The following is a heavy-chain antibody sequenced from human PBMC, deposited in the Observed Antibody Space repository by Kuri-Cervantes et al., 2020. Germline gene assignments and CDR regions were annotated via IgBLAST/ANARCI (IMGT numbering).Heavy chain of an antibody. CDR3: ARAPRRQDAFDI. V-gene: IGHV4-61*08. CDR2: INHSGST. J-gene: IGHJ3*02. Sequence: SETLSLTCTVSGGSISSGDYYWSWIRQPPGKGLEWIGEINHSGSTNYNPSLKSRVTISVDTSKNQFSLKLSSVTAADTAVYYCARAPRRQDAFDIWGQGTMVTVSS. CDR1: GGSISSGDYY. D-gene: IGHD1-14*01.